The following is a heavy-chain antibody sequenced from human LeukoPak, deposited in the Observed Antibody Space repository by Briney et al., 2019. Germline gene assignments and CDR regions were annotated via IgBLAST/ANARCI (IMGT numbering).Heavy chain of an antibody. CDR2: ISGSGGST. V-gene: IGHV3-23*01. CDR3: AKSGYSGYEPFDY. CDR1: GFTFSIYA. Sequence: GGSLRLSCAASGFTFSIYAMSWVRQAPGKGLEWVSAISGSGGSTYYADSVKGRFTISRDNSKNTLYLQMNSLRAEDTAVYYCAKSGYSGYEPFDYWGQGTLVTVSS. D-gene: IGHD5-12*01. J-gene: IGHJ4*02.